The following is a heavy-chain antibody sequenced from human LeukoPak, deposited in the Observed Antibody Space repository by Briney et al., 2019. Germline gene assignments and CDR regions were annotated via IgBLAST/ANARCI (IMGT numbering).Heavy chain of an antibody. D-gene: IGHD3-3*01. CDR3: ARLCDFWSGSPPPFDP. CDR2: MNPNSGNT. CDR1: GYTFTSYD. J-gene: IGHJ5*02. Sequence: ASGKVSCKASGYTFTSYDINWVRQATGQGLEWMGWMNPNSGNTGYAQKFQGRVTMTRNTSISTAYMELSSLRSEDTAVYYCARLCDFWSGSPPPFDPWGQGTLVTVSS. V-gene: IGHV1-8*01.